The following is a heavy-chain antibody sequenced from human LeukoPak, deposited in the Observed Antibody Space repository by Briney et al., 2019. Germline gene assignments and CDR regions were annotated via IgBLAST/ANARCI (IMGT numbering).Heavy chain of an antibody. CDR2: INPNTGVT. CDR3: SREASCDSTSCPKDY. CDR1: GYTFTSYV. Sequence: GASVRVSCKASGYTFTSYVIIWVRQSPGQRLELMAWINPNTGVTNYAQKFQGRVTVASDTSISTAYLDISRLTSGDTALYYCSREASCDSTSCPKDYWGQGTLVTVSS. V-gene: IGHV1-2*02. J-gene: IGHJ4*02. D-gene: IGHD2-2*01.